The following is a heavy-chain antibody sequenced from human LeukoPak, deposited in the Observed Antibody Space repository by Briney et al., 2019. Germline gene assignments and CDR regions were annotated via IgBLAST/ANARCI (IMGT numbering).Heavy chain of an antibody. D-gene: IGHD3-10*01. CDR3: ARRITMVRGPRRGFDY. Sequence: ASVKVSCKASGYTFTSYGISWVRQAPGQGLEWMGWMNPNSGNTGYAQKFQGRVTMTRNTSISTAYMELSSLRSEDTAVYYCARRITMVRGPRRGFDYWGQGTLVTVSS. V-gene: IGHV1-8*02. CDR1: GYTFTSYG. CDR2: MNPNSGNT. J-gene: IGHJ4*02.